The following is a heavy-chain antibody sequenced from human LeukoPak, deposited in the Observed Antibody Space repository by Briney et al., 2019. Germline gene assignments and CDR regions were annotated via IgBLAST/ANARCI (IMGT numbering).Heavy chain of an antibody. CDR1: GFTFSSLW. CDR3: ARAPSEIGGYYPEYFRH. D-gene: IGHD3-22*01. CDR2: IKSDGST. J-gene: IGHJ1*01. Sequence: PGGSLRLSCAASGFTFSSLWMPWVRQAPGKGLVWVSRIKSDGSTNYADSVKGRFTISRDNAKNTVSLQMNSLRVEDTGVYYCARAPSEIGGYYPEYFRHWGQGTLVTVSS. V-gene: IGHV3-74*01.